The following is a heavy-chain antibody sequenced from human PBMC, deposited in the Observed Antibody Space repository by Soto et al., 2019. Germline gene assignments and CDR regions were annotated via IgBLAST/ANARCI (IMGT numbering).Heavy chain of an antibody. CDR3: GKGIPPEQ. V-gene: IGHV3-9*01. D-gene: IGHD2-21*01. CDR1: GFNFEDYG. Sequence: EVQLVESGGGLVQPGRSLRLSCRDSGFNFEDYGMHWVRQAPGKGLEWVSSISWNSEDTGYADSVRGRFTTSRDNAKNSLYLEMNSLRPEDTALYFSGKGIPPEQWGQGTQVTVSS. J-gene: IGHJ4*02. CDR2: ISWNSEDT.